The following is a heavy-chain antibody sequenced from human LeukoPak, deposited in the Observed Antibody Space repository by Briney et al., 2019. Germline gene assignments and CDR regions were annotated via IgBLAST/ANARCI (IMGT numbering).Heavy chain of an antibody. D-gene: IGHD3-22*01. J-gene: IGHJ4*02. V-gene: IGHV3-30*18. Sequence: GGSLRLSCAASGFTFSSYGMHWVRQAPGKGLEWVAVISYDGSNKYYADSVKGRFTISRDNSKNTLYLQMNSLRAEDTAVYYCAKDYDSSGYPGYWGQGTLVTVSS. CDR3: AKDYDSSGYPGY. CDR2: ISYDGSNK. CDR1: GFTFSSYG.